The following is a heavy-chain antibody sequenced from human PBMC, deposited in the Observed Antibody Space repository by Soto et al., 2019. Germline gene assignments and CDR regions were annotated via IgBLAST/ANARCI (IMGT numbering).Heavy chain of an antibody. CDR3: ARRVLYGSGSLLNYYYYGMDV. D-gene: IGHD3-10*01. V-gene: IGHV1-46*01. CDR1: GYTFTSYY. J-gene: IGHJ6*02. CDR2: INPSGGTA. Sequence: ASVKVSCKASGYTFTSYYMPWVRQAPGQGLEWMGRINPSGGTANYAQKFQGRVTITADKSTSTAYMKLSSLRSEDTAVYYCARRVLYGSGSLLNYYYYGMDVWGQGTTVTVSS.